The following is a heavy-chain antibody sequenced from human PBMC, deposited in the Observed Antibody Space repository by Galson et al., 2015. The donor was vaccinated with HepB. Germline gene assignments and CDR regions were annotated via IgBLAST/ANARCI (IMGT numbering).Heavy chain of an antibody. V-gene: IGHV4-31*03. CDR1: GGSISSSGYY. Sequence: TLSLTCTVSGGSISSSGYYWSWIRQPPGKGLEWIGYISYSGSTDYSPSLKSRVTISLDTFNNHFSLNLISVTAADTVVYYCAKETDRDLLGPPNYWGQGILVTVSS. J-gene: IGHJ4*02. CDR3: AKETDRDLLGPPNY. D-gene: IGHD2-21*01. CDR2: ISYSGST.